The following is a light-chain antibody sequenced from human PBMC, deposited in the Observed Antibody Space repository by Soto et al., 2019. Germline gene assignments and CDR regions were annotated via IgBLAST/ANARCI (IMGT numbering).Light chain of an antibody. Sequence: EIVLTQSPATLSLSPGERATLSCRASQSVSSYLAWYQQKPGQAPRLLIYDASNRVTGIPARFSGSGSGTDFTLTISSLEPEDFAVYYCQRRSNWPYTFGQGTKLEIK. J-gene: IGKJ2*01. CDR3: QRRSNWPYT. V-gene: IGKV3-11*01. CDR2: DAS. CDR1: QSVSSY.